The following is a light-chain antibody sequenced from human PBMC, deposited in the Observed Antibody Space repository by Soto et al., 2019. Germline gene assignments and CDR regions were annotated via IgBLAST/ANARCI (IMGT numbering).Light chain of an antibody. J-gene: IGLJ3*02. V-gene: IGLV3-21*02. Sequence: SYELTQPPSVSVAPGQTARITCGGNNIATKGVHWYQQKPGQAPVLVVHDDSDRPSGIPERFSGSKSGNTAILTISRAEAGDEADYYCQVWDSSGDHPVFGGGTKLTVL. CDR2: DDS. CDR3: QVWDSSGDHPV. CDR1: NIATKG.